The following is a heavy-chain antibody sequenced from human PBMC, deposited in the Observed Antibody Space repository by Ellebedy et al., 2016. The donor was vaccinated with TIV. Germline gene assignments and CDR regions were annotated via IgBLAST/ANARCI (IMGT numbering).Heavy chain of an antibody. CDR2: MNPNSGNT. D-gene: IGHD6-19*01. V-gene: IGHV1-8*01. CDR3: ARGAGSGWEGGMDV. J-gene: IGHJ6*02. Sequence: ASVKVSXXASGYTFTSYDINWVRQATGQGLEWMGWMNPNSGNTGYVQKFQGRVTMTRNTAISTAYMELSSLRSDDTAVYYCARGAGSGWEGGMDVWGQGTTVTVSS. CDR1: GYTFTSYD.